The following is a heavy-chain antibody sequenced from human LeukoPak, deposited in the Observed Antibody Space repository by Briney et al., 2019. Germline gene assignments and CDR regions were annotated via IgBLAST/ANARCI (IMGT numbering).Heavy chain of an antibody. Sequence: GGSLRLSCAASGFTFSSYAMSWVRQAPGKGLEWVSAISGSGGSTYYADSVKGRFTISRDNSKNTLYLQMNSLRAEDTAVYYCAKERQDYYDSSGYPDAFDIWGQGAMVTVSS. CDR2: ISGSGGST. CDR3: AKERQDYYDSSGYPDAFDI. D-gene: IGHD3-22*01. V-gene: IGHV3-23*01. J-gene: IGHJ3*02. CDR1: GFTFSSYA.